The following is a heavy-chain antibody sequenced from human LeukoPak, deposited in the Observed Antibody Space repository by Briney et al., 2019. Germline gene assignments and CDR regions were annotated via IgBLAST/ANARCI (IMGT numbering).Heavy chain of an antibody. CDR3: ARSGGLYTSTWYFHH. D-gene: IGHD6-13*01. J-gene: IGHJ1*01. V-gene: IGHV4-59*01. CDR2: IDYSGST. CDR1: GRSFSGYY. Sequence: PSETLSLTCAVYGRSFSGYYWSWIRQPSGKGLEWIGYIDYSGSTIYNPSLKSRVTISVNTSKNQFSLQLSSVTAADTAVYYCARSGGLYTSTWYFHHWGQGTLVTVSS.